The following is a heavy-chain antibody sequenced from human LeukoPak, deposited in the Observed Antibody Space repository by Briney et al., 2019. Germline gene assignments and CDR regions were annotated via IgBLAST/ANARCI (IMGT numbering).Heavy chain of an antibody. V-gene: IGHV4-39*07. D-gene: IGHD3-16*01. CDR3: ARDKMGGFDY. CDR1: GGSISGSSYY. Sequence: ETSETLSLTCTVSGGSISGSSYYWGWIRQPPGKGLEWIGSIYYDGSTYYNPSLKSRVTISVDTSKNQFSLKLSSVTAADTAVYYCARDKMGGFDYWGQGTLVTVSS. J-gene: IGHJ4*02. CDR2: IYYDGST.